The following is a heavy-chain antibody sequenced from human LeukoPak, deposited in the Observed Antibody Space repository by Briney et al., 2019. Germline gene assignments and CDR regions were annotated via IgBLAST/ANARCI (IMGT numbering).Heavy chain of an antibody. CDR2: ISSSGSYI. V-gene: IGHV3-21*01. D-gene: IGHD3-10*01. Sequence: GGSLRLSCAASGFSFSTYSMNWVRQAPGKGLEWVSSISSSGSYIYYADSVKGRFTISRDNANNSLYLQMNSLRAEDTAVYYCARVGFWEYYFDYWGQGTLVTVSS. J-gene: IGHJ4*02. CDR1: GFSFSTYS. CDR3: ARVGFWEYYFDY.